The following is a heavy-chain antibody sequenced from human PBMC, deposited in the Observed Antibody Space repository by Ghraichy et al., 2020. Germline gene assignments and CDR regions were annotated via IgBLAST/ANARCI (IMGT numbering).Heavy chain of an antibody. D-gene: IGHD3-22*01. J-gene: IGHJ4*02. Sequence: GGSLRLSCAASGFTFGSYAMHWVRQAPGKGLEWVAVISYDGSNKYYADSVKGRFTISRDNSKNTLYLQMNSLRAEDTAVYYCARGSGYSIDYWGQGTLVTVSS. CDR3: ARGSGYSIDY. CDR1: GFTFGSYA. CDR2: ISYDGSNK. V-gene: IGHV3-30*04.